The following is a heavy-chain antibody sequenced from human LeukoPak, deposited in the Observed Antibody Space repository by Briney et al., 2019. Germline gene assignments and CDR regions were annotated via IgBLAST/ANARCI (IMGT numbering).Heavy chain of an antibody. CDR3: ARWSGDWFDP. J-gene: IGHJ5*02. CDR2: IDWDDDK. V-gene: IGHV2-70*04. Sequence: SGPALVKPTQILTRTCTFSGFSLSTTGMRVSWIRQPPGMAMEWLARIDWDDDKFYSTSLKTRLTISKDTSKNQVVLTMTNMDPVDTATYYCARWSGDWFDPWGQGTLVTVSS. CDR1: GFSLSTTGMR. D-gene: IGHD6-25*01.